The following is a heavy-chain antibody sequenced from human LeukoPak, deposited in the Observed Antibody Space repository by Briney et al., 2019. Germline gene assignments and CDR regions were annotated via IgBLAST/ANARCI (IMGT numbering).Heavy chain of an antibody. Sequence: LSLTCTVSGGSISSSSYYWGWIRQPPGKGLEWVSYISSSSSYTNYADSVKGRFTISRDNAKNSLYLQMNSLRAEDTAVYYCASGGYSYGGDYWGQGTLVTVSS. CDR2: ISSSSSYT. CDR3: ASGGYSYGGDY. D-gene: IGHD5-18*01. CDR1: GGSISSSSYY. V-gene: IGHV3-11*03. J-gene: IGHJ4*02.